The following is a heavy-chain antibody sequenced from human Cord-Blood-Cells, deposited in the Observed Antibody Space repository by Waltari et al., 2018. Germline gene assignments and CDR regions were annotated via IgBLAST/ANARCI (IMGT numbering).Heavy chain of an antibody. D-gene: IGHD1-26*01. CDR2: IKQDGSEK. CDR3: ARDSYSGSYYLFDY. Sequence: RQAPGKGLEWVANIKQDGSEKYYVDSVKGRFTISRDNAKNSLYLQMNSLRAEDTAVYYCARDSYSGSYYLFDYWGQGTLVTVSS. V-gene: IGHV3-7*01. J-gene: IGHJ4*02.